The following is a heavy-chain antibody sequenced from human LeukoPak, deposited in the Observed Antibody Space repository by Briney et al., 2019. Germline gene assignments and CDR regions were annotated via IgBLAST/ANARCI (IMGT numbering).Heavy chain of an antibody. V-gene: IGHV4-59*01. CDR1: GGSISSYY. CDR3: AGVGYGGDSGIDY. CDR2: IYYSGST. Sequence: SETLSLTCTVSGGSISSYYWSWIRQPPGKGLEWIGYIYYSGSTNYNPSLKSRVTISVDTSKNQFFLKLSSVTAADTAVYYCAGVGYGGDSGIDYWGQGTLVTVSS. D-gene: IGHD4-23*01. J-gene: IGHJ4*02.